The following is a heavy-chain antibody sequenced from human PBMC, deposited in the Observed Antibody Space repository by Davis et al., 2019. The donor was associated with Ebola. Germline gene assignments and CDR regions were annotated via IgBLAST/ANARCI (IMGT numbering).Heavy chain of an antibody. Sequence: GESLKISCKASGYIFTNFWVAWVRQVPGRVLEWMGITYPSDSDTRYSPSFQGQVTISADKSTHTAYLQWNNLKVSDTAVYYCARHPGQSPFDVWGQGTRVTISS. CDR3: ARHPGQSPFDV. CDR2: TYPSDSDT. CDR1: GYIFTNFW. V-gene: IGHV5-51*01. J-gene: IGHJ3*01.